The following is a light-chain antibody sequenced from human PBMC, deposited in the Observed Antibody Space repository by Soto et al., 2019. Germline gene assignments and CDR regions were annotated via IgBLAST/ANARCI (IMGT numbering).Light chain of an antibody. Sequence: EVVMTQSPATLSVSPGERATLSCRASQSVSSNLAWYQQKPGQAPRLLIYGASTRATGIPARFSGSGSGTEFTLTISSLQSEDFVVYYCRQYNNWSPCTFGQGTRVDIK. V-gene: IGKV3-15*01. CDR2: GAS. CDR1: QSVSSN. J-gene: IGKJ1*01. CDR3: RQYNNWSPCT.